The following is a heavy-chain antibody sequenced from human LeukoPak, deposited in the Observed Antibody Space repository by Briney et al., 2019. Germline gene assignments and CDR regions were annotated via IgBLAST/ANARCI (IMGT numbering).Heavy chain of an antibody. V-gene: IGHV4-31*03. CDR3: ARAPARPTAEYFQH. Sequence: SETLSLTCTVSGGSISSGGYYWSWIRQHPGKGLEWIGYIYYSGSTYYNPSLKSRVTISVDTSKSQFSLKLSSVTAADTAVYYCARAPARPTAEYFQHWGQGTLVTVSS. J-gene: IGHJ1*01. D-gene: IGHD6-6*01. CDR1: GGSISSGGYY. CDR2: IYYSGST.